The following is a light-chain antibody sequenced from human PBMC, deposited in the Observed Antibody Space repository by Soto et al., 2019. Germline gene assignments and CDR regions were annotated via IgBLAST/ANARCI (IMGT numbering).Light chain of an antibody. Sequence: EIVLTQSPGTLSLSPGERATLSCRASQSVSSSYLAWYQQKPGQAPRLLIYGASSRATGIPDRFSGSGSGTDFTLTISRQEPEDFGVYYCQQYGSSLITFGQGTRLEIK. J-gene: IGKJ5*01. CDR1: QSVSSSY. V-gene: IGKV3-20*01. CDR3: QQYGSSLIT. CDR2: GAS.